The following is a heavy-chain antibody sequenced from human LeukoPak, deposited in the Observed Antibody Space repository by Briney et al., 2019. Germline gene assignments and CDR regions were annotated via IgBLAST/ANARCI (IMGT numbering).Heavy chain of an antibody. CDR2: IYYSGST. V-gene: IGHV4-59*08. Sequence: SETLSLTCTVSGGSISSYYWSWIRQPPGKGLEWIGYIYYSGSTNYNPSLKSRVTISVDTSKNQFSLKLSSVTAADTAVYYCARRAGWVGGSGSYYFDYWGQGTLVTVSS. J-gene: IGHJ4*02. CDR3: ARRAGWVGGSGSYYFDY. D-gene: IGHD3-10*01. CDR1: GGSISSYY.